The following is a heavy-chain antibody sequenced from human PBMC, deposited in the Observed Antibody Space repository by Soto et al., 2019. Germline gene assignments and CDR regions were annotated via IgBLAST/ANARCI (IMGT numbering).Heavy chain of an antibody. J-gene: IGHJ3*02. V-gene: IGHV1-69*13. CDR3: ARDRTTTGTTWVPDAFDI. D-gene: IGHD1-1*01. CDR1: GDTFSSYA. CDR2: IIPIFGTA. Sequence: SLKVSCKASGDTFSSYAISWVRQAPGQGLEWMGGIIPIFGTANYARKFQGRVTITADESTSTAYMELRSLRSEDTAVYYCARDRTTTGTTWVPDAFDIWGQGTMVTVSS.